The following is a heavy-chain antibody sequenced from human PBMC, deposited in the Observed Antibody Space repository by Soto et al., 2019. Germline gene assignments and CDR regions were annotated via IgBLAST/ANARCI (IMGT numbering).Heavy chain of an antibody. CDR3: ARGGYGGVDY. CDR2: IYNGGST. V-gene: IGHV3-66*01. Sequence: GSPRRSCAPSEFIARNNYMTWVRQAPGKGLEWVSVIYNGGSTYYADSVKGRFTISRDNSKNTVYLQMNSLRAEDTAVYYCARGGYGGVDYWGQGT. J-gene: IGHJ4*02. CDR1: EFIARNNY. D-gene: IGHD4-17*01.